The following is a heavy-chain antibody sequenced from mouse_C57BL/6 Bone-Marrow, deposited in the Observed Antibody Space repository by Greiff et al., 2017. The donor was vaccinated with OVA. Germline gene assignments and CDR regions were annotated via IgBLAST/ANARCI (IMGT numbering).Heavy chain of an antibody. Sequence: QVQLKQPGAELVRPGSSVKLSCKASGYTFTSYWMDWVKQRPGQGLEWIGNIYPSDSETHYNQKFKDKATLTVDKSSSTAYMQLSSLTSEDSAVYYCARAFYYGNLTWFAYWGQGTLVTVSA. V-gene: IGHV1-61*01. CDR2: IYPSDSET. CDR3: ARAFYYGNLTWFAY. J-gene: IGHJ3*01. CDR1: GYTFTSYW. D-gene: IGHD2-1*01.